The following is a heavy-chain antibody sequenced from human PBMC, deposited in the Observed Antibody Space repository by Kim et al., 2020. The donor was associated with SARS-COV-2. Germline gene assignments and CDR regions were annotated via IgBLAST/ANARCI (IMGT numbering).Heavy chain of an antibody. V-gene: IGHV3-21*01. CDR3: ARASGLDLDV. J-gene: IGHJ6*02. Sequence: YIYYADSVKGPFTISRDNAKNSLYLQMNSLRAEDTAVYYCARASGLDLDVWGQGTTVTVSS. D-gene: IGHD3-10*01. CDR2: YI.